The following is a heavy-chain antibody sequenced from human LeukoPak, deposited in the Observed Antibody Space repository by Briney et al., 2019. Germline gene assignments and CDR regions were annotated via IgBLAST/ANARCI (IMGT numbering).Heavy chain of an antibody. J-gene: IGHJ6*02. CDR1: GYSFTSYG. CDR3: ARDSPNWNLNIDYYYGMDV. D-gene: IGHD1-1*01. Sequence: ASVKVSYKASGYSFTSYGISWVRQAPGQGLEWMGWISPFTGHTYYTPKVQGRITMTTDSSTGTAKMELRSLRSDDTAVYFCARDSPNWNLNIDYYYGMDVWGQGTTVTVSS. V-gene: IGHV1-18*01. CDR2: ISPFTGHT.